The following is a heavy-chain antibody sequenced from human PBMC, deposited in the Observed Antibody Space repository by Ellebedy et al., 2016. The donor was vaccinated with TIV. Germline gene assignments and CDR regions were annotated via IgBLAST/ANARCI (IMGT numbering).Heavy chain of an antibody. CDR1: GFTFSDYY. Sequence: GGSLRLXXAASGFTFSDYYMSWIRQAPGKGLEWVSYISSSSSYTNYADSVKGRFTISRDNAKNSLYLQMNSLRAEDTAVYYCAREYRYCSSTSCHLYYYYGMDVWGQGTTVTVSS. J-gene: IGHJ6*02. D-gene: IGHD2-2*01. V-gene: IGHV3-11*05. CDR2: ISSSSSYT. CDR3: AREYRYCSSTSCHLYYYYGMDV.